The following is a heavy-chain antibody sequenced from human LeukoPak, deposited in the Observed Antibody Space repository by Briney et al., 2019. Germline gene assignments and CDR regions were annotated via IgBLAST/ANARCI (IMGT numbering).Heavy chain of an antibody. CDR3: ATAPQTYRYLGY. CDR1: GFTFSDYC. V-gene: IGHV3-11*04. J-gene: IGHJ4*02. CDR2: ITSGGSTI. D-gene: IGHD3-16*02. Sequence: GGSLRLSCAASGFTFSDYCMSWIRQAPGKGLEWVSYITSGGSTIYYADSVKGRFTISRDNGKNSLYLQMNSLRAEDTAVYYCATAPQTYRYLGYWGQGTLVTVSS.